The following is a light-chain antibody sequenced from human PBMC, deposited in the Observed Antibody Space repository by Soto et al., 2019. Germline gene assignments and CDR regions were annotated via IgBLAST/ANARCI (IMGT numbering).Light chain of an antibody. CDR1: QSVSSSY. CDR3: HQYGSSPRT. Sequence: SLSPGERATLSCRASQSVSSSYLAWYQQKPGQAPRLLIYGASSRAAGIPDRFSGSGSGTDFTLTISRLEPEDFAVYYCHQYGSSPRTFGQGTKVDI. J-gene: IGKJ1*01. CDR2: GAS. V-gene: IGKV3-20*01.